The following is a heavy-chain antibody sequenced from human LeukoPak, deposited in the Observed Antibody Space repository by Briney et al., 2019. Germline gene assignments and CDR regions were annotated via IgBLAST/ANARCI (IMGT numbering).Heavy chain of an antibody. V-gene: IGHV3-30-3*01. Sequence: PGGSLRLSCAASGFTFSSYAMHWVRQAPGKGLEWVAVISYDGSNKYYADSVKGRFIISRDNAKNSLYLQMNSLRAEDTAVYYCARVSSGWYRLDYWGQGTLVTVSS. CDR3: ARVSSGWYRLDY. D-gene: IGHD6-19*01. CDR2: ISYDGSNK. CDR1: GFTFSSYA. J-gene: IGHJ4*02.